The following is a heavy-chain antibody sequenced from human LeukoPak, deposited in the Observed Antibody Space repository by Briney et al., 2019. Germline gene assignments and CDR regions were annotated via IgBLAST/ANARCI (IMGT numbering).Heavy chain of an antibody. CDR1: GGSISSSSYY. V-gene: IGHV4-39*07. Sequence: SETLSLTCTVSGGSISSSSYYWGWIRQPPGEGLEWIGSIYYSGSTYYNPSLKSRVTISVDTSKNQFSLKLSSVTAADTAVYYCARDSNYDILTGYYPASYYYYGMDVWGQGTTVTVSS. J-gene: IGHJ6*02. D-gene: IGHD3-9*01. CDR2: IYYSGST. CDR3: ARDSNYDILTGYYPASYYYYGMDV.